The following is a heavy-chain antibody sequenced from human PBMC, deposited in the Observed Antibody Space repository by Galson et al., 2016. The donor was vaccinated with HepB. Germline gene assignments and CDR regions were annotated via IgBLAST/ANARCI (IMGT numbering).Heavy chain of an antibody. J-gene: IGHJ5*02. CDR1: GFIFSDNW. CDR3: TRDGGSSNHLDL. CDR2: IDTDGIST. D-gene: IGHD2-15*01. Sequence: SLRLSCAPSGFIFSDNWIHWVRQAPGEGLVWLSRIDTDGISTSYADSVKGRFTISRDNAQNTVYLQMNSLRVEDTALYYCTRDGGSSNHLDLWGQGTPVTVSS. V-gene: IGHV3-74*01.